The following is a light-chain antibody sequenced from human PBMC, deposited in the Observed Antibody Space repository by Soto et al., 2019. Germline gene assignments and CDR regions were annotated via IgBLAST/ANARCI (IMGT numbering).Light chain of an antibody. CDR3: CSFTSSNTHV. J-gene: IGLJ1*01. CDR1: NSDVGSYNL. CDR2: EVT. V-gene: IGLV2-23*02. Sequence: QSALPQPASVSGSPRHSITISCTGTNSDVGSYNLVSWFQQHPGKAPKLVIYEVTKRPSGVSDRFSGSKSGNTASLTISGLQAEDEADYYCCSFTSSNTHVFGTGTKV.